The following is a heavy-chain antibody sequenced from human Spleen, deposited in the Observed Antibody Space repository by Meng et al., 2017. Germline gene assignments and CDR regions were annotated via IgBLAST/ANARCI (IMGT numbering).Heavy chain of an antibody. CDR1: GLTFSSSA. CDR3: AKEGEQSNDY. Sequence: GESLKISCAGSGLTFSSSAMSWVRQAPGKGLEWVASISISGEKTYYADAVKGRFTVARDNSKSTLHLQMNSLRAEDTAIYYCAKEGEQSNDYWGQGTLVTVSS. J-gene: IGHJ4*02. D-gene: IGHD1-26*01. CDR2: ISISGEKT. V-gene: IGHV3-23*01.